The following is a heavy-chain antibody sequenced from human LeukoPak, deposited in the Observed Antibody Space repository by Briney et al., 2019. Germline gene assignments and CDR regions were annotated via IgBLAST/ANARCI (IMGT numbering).Heavy chain of an antibody. Sequence: ASVKVSCKASGYTFTNYAIHWVRQAPGQGLEWMGWINAGNGNTRYSQKFQGRVTITRDTSASIAYMDLSSLRSEDTAVYYCAREGRYTWNADAFDVWGQGTMVTVSS. CDR1: GYTFTNYA. V-gene: IGHV1-3*01. CDR3: AREGRYTWNADAFDV. D-gene: IGHD1-1*01. CDR2: INAGNGNT. J-gene: IGHJ3*01.